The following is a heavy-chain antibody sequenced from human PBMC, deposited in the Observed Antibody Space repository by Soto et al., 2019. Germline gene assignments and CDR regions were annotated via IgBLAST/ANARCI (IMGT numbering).Heavy chain of an antibody. CDR3: ARMNYYDTSGYPFDY. D-gene: IGHD3-22*01. V-gene: IGHV4-30-4*02. Sequence: PSETLSLTCNVSGGSISSADYYWTWIRQPPGKGLEWIGYIYYSGSVYHNPSLKGRVTMSVDMSKNQFSLKLNSVTAADTAVYYCARMNYYDTSGYPFDYWGQGMMVTVSS. CDR1: GGSISSADYY. CDR2: IYYSGSV. J-gene: IGHJ4*02.